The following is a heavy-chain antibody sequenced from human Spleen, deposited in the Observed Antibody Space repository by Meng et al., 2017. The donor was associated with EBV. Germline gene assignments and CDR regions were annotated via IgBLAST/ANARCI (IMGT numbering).Heavy chain of an antibody. CDR3: ARVHYGSGRRPWFDP. CDR1: GGSISGSDW. V-gene: IGHV4-4*02. CDR2: VYHTGSA. Sequence: QLQLRESGPGLVKPSXALXLTCAXSGGSISGSDWWGWVRQPPGKGLEWIGEVYHTGSANYNPSLKSRVIIAVDKSKNDFSLRLFSVTAADTALYYCARVHYGSGRRPWFDPWGQGTLVTVSS. D-gene: IGHD3-10*01. J-gene: IGHJ5*02.